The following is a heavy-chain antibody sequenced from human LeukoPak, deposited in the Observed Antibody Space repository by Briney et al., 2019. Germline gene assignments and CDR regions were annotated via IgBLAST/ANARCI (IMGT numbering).Heavy chain of an antibody. Sequence: GGSLRLSCSASGFTFSSYAMHWVRQAPGKGLEYVSAISSNGGSTYYADSVKGRFTISSDNSKNTLYLQMSSLRAEDTAVYYCVKDYAARANWNVGFDYWGQGTLVTVSS. CDR1: GFTFSSYA. J-gene: IGHJ4*02. CDR3: VKDYAARANWNVGFDY. CDR2: ISSNGGST. V-gene: IGHV3-64D*06. D-gene: IGHD1-1*01.